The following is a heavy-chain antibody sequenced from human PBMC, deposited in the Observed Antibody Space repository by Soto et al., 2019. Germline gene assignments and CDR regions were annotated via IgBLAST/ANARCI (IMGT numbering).Heavy chain of an antibody. J-gene: IGHJ3*01. Sequence: QVQLVQSGAAVRKPGSSVKVSCKASGGTFTKYAITWVRQAPRQVLEWMGGIIPLPGTTNDAQKFRGRVTSRVDESTGTAYSELSRLRSEDTAVHYFGSRVGGLVGSSGCPYYAFDVWDPGNRVIVPS. V-gene: IGHV1-69*01. CDR3: GSRVGGLVGSSGCPYYAFDV. CDR2: IIPLPGTT. CDR1: GGTFTKYA. D-gene: IGHD3-22*01.